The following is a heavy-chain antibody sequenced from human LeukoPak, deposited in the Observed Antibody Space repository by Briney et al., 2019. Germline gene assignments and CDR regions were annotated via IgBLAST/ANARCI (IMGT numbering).Heavy chain of an antibody. CDR1: GGSISSGGYY. Sequence: PSETLSLTCTVSGGSISSGGYYWSWIRQHPGKGLEWIGYIYYSGSTYYNPSLKSRVTISVDTSKNQFSLKLSSVTAADTAVYYCARYSITIFGVPMADYWGQGTLVTVSS. V-gene: IGHV4-31*03. D-gene: IGHD3-3*01. J-gene: IGHJ4*02. CDR3: ARYSITIFGVPMADY. CDR2: IYYSGST.